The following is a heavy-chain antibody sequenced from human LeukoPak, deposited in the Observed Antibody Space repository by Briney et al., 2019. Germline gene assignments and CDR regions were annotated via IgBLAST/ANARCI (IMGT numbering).Heavy chain of an antibody. CDR2: IRSKANSYAT. Sequence: GGSLRLSCAASGFTFSGSAMHWVRQASGKGLEWVGRIRSKANSYATAYAASVKGRFTISRDDSKNTAYLRMNSLKTEDTAVYYCTTLGYRSGGSCYRRYYFDYWGQGTLVTVSS. CDR1: GFTFSGSA. D-gene: IGHD2-15*01. V-gene: IGHV3-73*01. J-gene: IGHJ4*02. CDR3: TTLGYRSGGSCYRRYYFDY.